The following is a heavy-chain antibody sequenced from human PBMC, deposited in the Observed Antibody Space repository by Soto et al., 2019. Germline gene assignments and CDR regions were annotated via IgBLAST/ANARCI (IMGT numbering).Heavy chain of an antibody. Sequence: QVQLVQSGAEVKKPGSSVKVSCKASGGMFSSYTISWVRQAPGQGLEWVGRIIPLLGTANYAQKFQGRVTINADKSTSTAYMDLSGLRSADTAVYYCARGNNWNEAMYFDVWGQGTMVTVSS. J-gene: IGHJ3*01. CDR2: IIPLLGTA. D-gene: IGHD1-1*01. V-gene: IGHV1-69*08. CDR3: ARGNNWNEAMYFDV. CDR1: GGMFSSYT.